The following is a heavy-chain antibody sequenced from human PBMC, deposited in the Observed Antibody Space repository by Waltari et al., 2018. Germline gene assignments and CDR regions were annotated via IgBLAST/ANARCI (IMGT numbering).Heavy chain of an antibody. CDR3: ARDDPEDYGGPRPYYYYYYMDV. D-gene: IGHD4-17*01. V-gene: IGHV3-21*01. Sequence: EVQLVESGGGLVKPGGSLRLSCAASGFTFSSYSMNWVRQAPGKGLEWVSSISSSSSYIYYADPGKGRFTNSRDNAKNSLYLQMNRLRAEDTGVYYRARDDPEDYGGPRPYYYYYYMDVWGKGTTVTVSS. CDR1: GFTFSSYS. J-gene: IGHJ6*03. CDR2: ISSSSSYI.